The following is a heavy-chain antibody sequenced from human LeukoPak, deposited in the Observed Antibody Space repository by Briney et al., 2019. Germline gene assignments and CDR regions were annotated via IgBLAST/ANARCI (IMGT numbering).Heavy chain of an antibody. CDR1: GFTFSSYS. CDR2: ISSSSSYI. CDR3: ARDQSSYYDILTGYPDY. V-gene: IGHV3-21*01. Sequence: PGGSLRHSCAASGFTFSSYSMNWVRQAPGKGLEWVSSISSSSSYIYYADSVKGRFTISRDNAKNSLYLQMNSLRAEDTAVYYCARDQSSYYDILTGYPDYWGQGTLVTVSS. D-gene: IGHD3-9*01. J-gene: IGHJ4*02.